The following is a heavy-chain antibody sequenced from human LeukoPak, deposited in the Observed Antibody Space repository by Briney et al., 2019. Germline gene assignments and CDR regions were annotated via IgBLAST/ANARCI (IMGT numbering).Heavy chain of an antibody. V-gene: IGHV4-39*07. J-gene: IGHJ4*02. CDR2: IYYSGST. D-gene: IGHD6-6*01. CDR1: GGSISSSGYY. CDR3: VRSSSSIFDY. Sequence: SSETLSLTCTVSGGSISSSGYYWGWIRQPPGKGLEWIGSIYYSGSTYYNPSLKSRVTISLDTSKNQFSLKLSSVTAADTAVYYCVRSSSSIFDYWGQGTLVTVSS.